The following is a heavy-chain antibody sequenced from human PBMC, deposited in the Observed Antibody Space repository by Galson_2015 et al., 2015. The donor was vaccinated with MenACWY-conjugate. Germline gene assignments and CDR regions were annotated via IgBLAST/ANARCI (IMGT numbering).Heavy chain of an antibody. Sequence: SLRLSCATSGFTFSNSWMGWARQAPGQGLEWVANIKHDGSGKFYVDSVKGRFIISRDNAKNSLYLQMDSLRAEDTAVYFCARAKEQWLSKTFDVWGQGTLVTVSS. J-gene: IGHJ3*01. V-gene: IGHV3-7*01. CDR1: GFTFSNSW. CDR2: IKHDGSGK. D-gene: IGHD6-19*01. CDR3: ARAKEQWLSKTFDV.